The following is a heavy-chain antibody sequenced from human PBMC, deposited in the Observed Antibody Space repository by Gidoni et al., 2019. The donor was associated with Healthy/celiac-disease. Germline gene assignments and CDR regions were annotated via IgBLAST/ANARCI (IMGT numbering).Heavy chain of an antibody. CDR2: ISGSGGST. D-gene: IGHD6-19*01. V-gene: IGHV3-23*01. CDR3: AKDDASSSGWYSYFQH. J-gene: IGHJ1*01. Sequence: EVQLLESGGGLVQPGGSLRLSCAASGFTFSRYAMSWVRQAPGKGLEWVSAISGSGGSTYYADSVKGRFTISRDNSKNTLYLQMNSLRAEDTAVYYCAKDDASSSGWYSYFQHWGQGTLVTVSS. CDR1: GFTFSRYA.